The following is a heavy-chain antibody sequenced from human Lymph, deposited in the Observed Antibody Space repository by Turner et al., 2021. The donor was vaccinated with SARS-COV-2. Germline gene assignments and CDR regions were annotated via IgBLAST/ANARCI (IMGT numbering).Heavy chain of an antibody. V-gene: IGHV4-39*01. D-gene: IGHD3-3*01. CDR3: ARHITILGVAGSGFDP. J-gene: IGHJ5*02. CDR2: IYYSGST. CDR1: GGAISSSSYY. Sequence: QLQLQVSGPGLVKPSETLSLTCTVSGGAISSSSYYWGWVRQPPGKGLEWVGSIYYSGSTDYNTYLESRLIIFVDAYKNQFPQKLSYGTAADTAVYYCARHITILGVAGSGFDPWGQGTLVIVSS.